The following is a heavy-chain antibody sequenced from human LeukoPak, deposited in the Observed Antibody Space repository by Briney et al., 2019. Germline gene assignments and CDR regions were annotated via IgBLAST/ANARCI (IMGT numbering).Heavy chain of an antibody. CDR2: ISYDGSNK. V-gene: IGHV3-30-3*01. J-gene: IGHJ6*02. CDR3: ARASEEDPYYYYYGMDV. Sequence: GGSLRLPCAASGFTFSSYAMHWVRQAPGKGLEWAAVISYDGSNKYYADSVKGRFTISRDNSKNTLCLQMNSLRAEDTAVYYCARASEEDPYYYYYGMDVWGQGTTVTVSS. CDR1: GFTFSSYA.